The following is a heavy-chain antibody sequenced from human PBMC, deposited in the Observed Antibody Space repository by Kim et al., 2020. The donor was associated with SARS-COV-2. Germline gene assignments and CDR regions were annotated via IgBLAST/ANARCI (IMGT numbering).Heavy chain of an antibody. V-gene: IGHV4-34*01. D-gene: IGHD5-12*01. Sequence: SETLSLTCAVYGGSFSDYYWIWIRQPPGKGLEWIGEINHSGSTNQNPSLESRVTISVDTSKNQFSLKLKSVTAADTAVYYCSRAYLATIGYWGHGTLVT. J-gene: IGHJ4*01. CDR3: SRAYLATIGY. CDR1: GGSFSDYY. CDR2: INHSGST.